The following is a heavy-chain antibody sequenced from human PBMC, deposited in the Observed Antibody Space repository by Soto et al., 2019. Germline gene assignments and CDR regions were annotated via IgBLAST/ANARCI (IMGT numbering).Heavy chain of an antibody. Sequence: GGSLRLSCAASGFTFSNAWMSWVRQAPGKGLEWVGRIKSKTDGGTTDYPAPVKGRFTISRDDSKNTLYLQMNSLKTEDTAVYYCTTDSESYYDSSGYYYEGYFDLWGRGTRVTVSS. D-gene: IGHD3-22*01. J-gene: IGHJ2*01. CDR3: TTDSESYYDSSGYYYEGYFDL. CDR1: GFTFSNAW. V-gene: IGHV3-15*01. CDR2: IKSKTDGGTT.